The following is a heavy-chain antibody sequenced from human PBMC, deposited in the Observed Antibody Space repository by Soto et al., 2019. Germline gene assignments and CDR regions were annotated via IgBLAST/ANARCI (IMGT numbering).Heavy chain of an antibody. CDR1: GFTFSGSA. CDR3: TTGPNLRPLAAFDI. V-gene: IGHV3-73*01. J-gene: IGHJ3*02. Sequence: PGGSLRLSCAASGFTFSGSAMHWVRQSSGQGLEWLGRIRSKANNYATEYAAPVKGRFTISRDDSKNTLYLQMNSLKTEDTAVYYCTTGPNLRPLAAFDIWGQGTVVTVSS. CDR2: IRSKANNYAT.